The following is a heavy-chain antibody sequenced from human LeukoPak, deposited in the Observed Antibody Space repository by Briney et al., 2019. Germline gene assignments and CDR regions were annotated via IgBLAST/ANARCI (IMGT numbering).Heavy chain of an antibody. J-gene: IGHJ5*02. CDR2: IIPMFGTA. D-gene: IGHD3-22*01. V-gene: IGHV1-69*13. Sequence: ASVKVSCKASGGTFSTYAIIWVRQAPGQGLEWMGGIIPMFGTANYAQKFQGRVTITADESTSTAYMELSSLRSEDTAVYYCARVQVVSYYDSSGYGWFDPWGQGTLVTVSS. CDR1: GGTFSTYA. CDR3: ARVQVVSYYDSSGYGWFDP.